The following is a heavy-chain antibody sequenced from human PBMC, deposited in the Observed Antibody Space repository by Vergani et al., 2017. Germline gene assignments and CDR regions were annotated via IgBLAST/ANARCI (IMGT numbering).Heavy chain of an antibody. CDR2: IYYSGST. D-gene: IGHD3-22*01. V-gene: IGHV4-59*01. Sequence: QVQLQESGPGLVKPSETLYLTCTVSGGYISSYYWSWIRQPPGKGLEWIGYIYYSGSTNYNPSLKSRVTISVDTSKNQFSLKLSSVTAADTAVYYCARGEGSGYYHTDYWGQGTLVTVSS. J-gene: IGHJ4*02. CDR1: GGYISSYY. CDR3: ARGEGSGYYHTDY.